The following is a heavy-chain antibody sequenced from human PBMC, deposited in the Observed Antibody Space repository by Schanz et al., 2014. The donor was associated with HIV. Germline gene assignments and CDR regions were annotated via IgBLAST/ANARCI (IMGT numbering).Heavy chain of an antibody. V-gene: IGHV1-69*06. D-gene: IGHD2-21*02. CDR3: ARDFNIGDQYYFDH. CDR2: IIPLFGTT. J-gene: IGHJ4*02. CDR1: GGTFRSFA. Sequence: VQLVQSGTEVKKPGSSVKVSCKPSGGTFRSFAISWVRQAPGQGLEWMGGIIPLFGTTNYAQKFQGRVTMTRDTSTSTVYMHLSSLRSDDTAVYFCARDFNIGDQYYFDHWGQGTLVTVSS.